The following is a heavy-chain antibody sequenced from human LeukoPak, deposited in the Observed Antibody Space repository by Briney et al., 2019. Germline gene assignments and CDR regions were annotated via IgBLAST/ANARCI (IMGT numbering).Heavy chain of an antibody. V-gene: IGHV1-18*01. CDR1: GYTFTTYG. Sequence: ASVKVSCKASGYTFTTYGISWMRQAPGQGLDWVGWVSGHNGNKNYAQKLQGRVTMTTDTSTSTAYMELRSLRSDDTAVYYCARDTSYDFWSDPTELFDIWGQGTMVTVSS. J-gene: IGHJ3*02. CDR3: ARDTSYDFWSDPTELFDI. D-gene: IGHD3-3*01. CDR2: VSGHNGNK.